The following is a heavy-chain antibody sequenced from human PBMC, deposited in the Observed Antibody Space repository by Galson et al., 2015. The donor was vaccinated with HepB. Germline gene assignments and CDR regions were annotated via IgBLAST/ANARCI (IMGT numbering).Heavy chain of an antibody. J-gene: IGHJ4*02. Sequence: SLRLSCAASGFTFSSYAMHWVRQAPGKGLEYVSAISINGGSTYYADSVKGRFTISRDNSKNTLYLQMSSLRAEDTAVYYCVKEKGSGWSNDPDYYFDYWGQGTLVTVSS. CDR2: ISINGGST. CDR1: GFTFSSYA. CDR3: VKEKGSGWSNDPDYYFDY. D-gene: IGHD6-19*01. V-gene: IGHV3-64D*06.